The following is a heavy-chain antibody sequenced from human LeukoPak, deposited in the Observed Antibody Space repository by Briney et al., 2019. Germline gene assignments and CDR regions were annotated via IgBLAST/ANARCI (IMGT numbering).Heavy chain of an antibody. J-gene: IGHJ4*02. CDR1: GGSIDNYY. Sequence: NPSETLSLTCTVSGGSIDNYYWSWIRQPPGKGLEWIAYMDYSGSTRYNPSLQSRVTISVDTSKNQFSLRLNSVTAADSAVYYCARAALGFCSGGTCPYYFDHWGQGTLVTVSS. CDR3: ARAALGFCSGGTCPYYFDH. D-gene: IGHD2-15*01. CDR2: MDYSGST. V-gene: IGHV4-59*01.